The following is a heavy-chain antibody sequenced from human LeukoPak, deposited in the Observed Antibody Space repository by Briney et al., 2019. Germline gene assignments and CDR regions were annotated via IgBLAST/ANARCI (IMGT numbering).Heavy chain of an antibody. CDR2: IDSDGSDT. CDR1: GFTFSSYW. CDR3: ARGAFFHALDI. J-gene: IGHJ3*02. D-gene: IGHD2/OR15-2a*01. V-gene: IGHV3-74*01. Sequence: VGSLRLSCAASGFTFSSYWIHWVRQAPGKGLEWVSRIDSDGSDTIYADSVKGRFTTSRDNAKDTLYLQMNSLRAEDTAVYYCARGAFFHALDIWGQGTMVTVSS.